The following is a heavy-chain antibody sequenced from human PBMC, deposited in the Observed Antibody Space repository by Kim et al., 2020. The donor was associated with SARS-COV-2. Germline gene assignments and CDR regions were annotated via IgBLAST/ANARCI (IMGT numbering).Heavy chain of an antibody. J-gene: IGHJ4*02. CDR3: ARTRITMIVVVTHFDY. D-gene: IGHD3-22*01. Sequence: SLKGRVTISVDTPKNQFSLTLSSVTAADSAVYYCARTRITMIVVVTHFDYWGQGTLVTVSS. V-gene: IGHV4-31*02.